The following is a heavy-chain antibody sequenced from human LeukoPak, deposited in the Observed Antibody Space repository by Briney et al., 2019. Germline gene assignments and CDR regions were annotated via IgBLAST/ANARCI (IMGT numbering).Heavy chain of an antibody. CDR2: ISSSSSYI. CDR1: GFTFSSYS. J-gene: IGHJ4*02. CDR3: AREVPAARPYFDY. V-gene: IGHV3-21*01. D-gene: IGHD2-2*01. Sequence: GGSLRLSCAASGFTFSSYSMNWVRQAPGKGLEWVSSISSSSSYIYYADSVKGRFTISRDNAKNSLYLQMNSLRAEDTAVYYCAREVPAARPYFDYWGQGTLVTVSS.